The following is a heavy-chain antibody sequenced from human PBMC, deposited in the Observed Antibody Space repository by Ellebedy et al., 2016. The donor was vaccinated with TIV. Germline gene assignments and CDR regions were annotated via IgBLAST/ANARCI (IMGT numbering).Heavy chain of an antibody. CDR3: ARDLISRTPLVRGVIRYFDF. CDR2: IDNSGIT. CDR1: DASISSGGFY. D-gene: IGHD3-10*01. J-gene: IGHJ4*02. Sequence: SETLSLXCSVSDASISSGGFYWSWIRQHPEKALEWIGYIDNSGITSYNPSLNGRVTIFVDTSENRFSLKLSSVTAADTAVYYCARDLISRTPLVRGVIRYFDFWGLGTRVSVSS. V-gene: IGHV4-31*03.